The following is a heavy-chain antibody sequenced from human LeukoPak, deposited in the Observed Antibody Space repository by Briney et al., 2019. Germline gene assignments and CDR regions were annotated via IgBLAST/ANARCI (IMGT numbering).Heavy chain of an antibody. D-gene: IGHD1-14*01. CDR1: GGSFSSYY. CDR2: IFYSGST. V-gene: IGHV4-59*12. Sequence: SETLSLTCTVSGGSFSSYYWSWIRQPPGKGLEWIGNIFYSGSTNYTPSLKSRVTISVDRSKNQFSLKLTSVTAADTAVYYCAREESPDPRRILWGQGTLVTVS. J-gene: IGHJ4*02. CDR3: AREESPDPRRIL.